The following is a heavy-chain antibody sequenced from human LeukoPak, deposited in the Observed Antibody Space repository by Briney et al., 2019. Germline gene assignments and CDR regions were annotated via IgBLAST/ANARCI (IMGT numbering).Heavy chain of an antibody. CDR2: VSFDGSTE. CDR3: ATPPSPWGSYYYGMDV. D-gene: IGHD7-27*01. J-gene: IGHJ6*01. V-gene: IGHV3-30-3*01. Sequence: GGSLRLSCAASGFTFSNYAIHWARQSPGKGLEWLAVVSFDGSTERYAESVKGRFTISRDNSNNTLYLQVDSLRPEDTDVYYCATPPSPWGSYYYGMDVWGKGTTVTVSS. CDR1: GFTFSNYA.